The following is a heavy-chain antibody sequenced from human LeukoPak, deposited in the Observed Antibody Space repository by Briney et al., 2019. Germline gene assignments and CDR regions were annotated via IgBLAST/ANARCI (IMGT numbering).Heavy chain of an antibody. CDR1: GFTFSNSW. J-gene: IGHJ6*03. D-gene: IGHD2-2*01. V-gene: IGHV3-7*03. Sequence: GGSLRLSCAASGFTFSNSWMTWVRQAPGKGLQYVAKIKQDGSETYYVDSVKGRFTISRDNAKNSLYLQMNSLRAEDTALYYCARIRTPPYYYYYMDVWGKGTTVTVSS. CDR3: ARIRTPPYYYYYMDV. CDR2: IKQDGSET.